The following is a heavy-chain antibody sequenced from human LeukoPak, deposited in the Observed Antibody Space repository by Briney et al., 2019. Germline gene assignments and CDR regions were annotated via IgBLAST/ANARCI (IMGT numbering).Heavy chain of an antibody. CDR3: ARDLISEGATDY. D-gene: IGHD1-26*01. Sequence: GGSLRLSCAASGFTFSDYYMSWIRQAPGKGLEWVSYISSGSTIYYADSVKGRFTISRDNAKNSLYLQMNSLRAEDTAVYYCARDLISEGATDYWGQGTLVTVSS. J-gene: IGHJ4*02. CDR1: GFTFSDYY. CDR2: ISSGSTI. V-gene: IGHV3-11*01.